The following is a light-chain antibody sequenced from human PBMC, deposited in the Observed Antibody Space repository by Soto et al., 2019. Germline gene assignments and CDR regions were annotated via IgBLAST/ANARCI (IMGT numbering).Light chain of an antibody. V-gene: IGLV2-14*01. Sequence: QSVLTQPASVSGSPGQSITISCTGTASDVGAYDYVSWYQHHPGKPPKLLIFEVSDRPSGVSNRFSGSKSGNTASLTISGLQPEDEADYFCSSSTSSSTLVFGTVTKLTVL. CDR3: SSSTSSSTLV. J-gene: IGLJ1*01. CDR1: ASDVGAYDY. CDR2: EVS.